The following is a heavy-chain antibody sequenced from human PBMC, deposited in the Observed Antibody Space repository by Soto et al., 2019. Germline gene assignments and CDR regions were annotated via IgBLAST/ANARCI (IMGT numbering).Heavy chain of an antibody. J-gene: IGHJ4*02. CDR2: ISAYNGNT. V-gene: IGHV1-18*01. D-gene: IGHD3-9*01. CDR1: GYTFTSYG. Sequence: QVQLVQSGAEVKKPGASVKVSCKASGYTFTSYGISWVRQAPGQGLEWMGWISAYNGNTNYAQKLQGRVTMTTDTSTSTAYMELRSLRSDDTAVYYCARDRPTLKPYSDILTGYQANYFDYWGQGTLVTVSS. CDR3: ARDRPTLKPYSDILTGYQANYFDY.